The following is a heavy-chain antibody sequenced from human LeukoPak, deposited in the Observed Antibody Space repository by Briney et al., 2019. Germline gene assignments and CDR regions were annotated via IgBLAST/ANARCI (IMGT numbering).Heavy chain of an antibody. J-gene: IGHJ4*02. CDR3: ARSAYGGSYHFDY. Sequence: PSETLSLTCTVSGGSINSYFWGWIRQPPGKGLEWIGYIYYSGDTNYNPSLRSRVTISIDTSKNQFSLRLSSVTAADTAVYYCARSAYGGSYHFDYWGQGTLVTVSS. CDR1: GGSINSYF. D-gene: IGHD4-23*01. V-gene: IGHV4-59*01. CDR2: IYYSGDT.